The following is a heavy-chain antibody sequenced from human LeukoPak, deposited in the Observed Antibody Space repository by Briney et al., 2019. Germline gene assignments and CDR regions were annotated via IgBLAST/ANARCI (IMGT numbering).Heavy chain of an antibody. CDR2: IVVGSGNT. CDR1: GFTFTSSA. CDR3: ARVPLLRSSRFLYYFDY. Sequence: ASVKVSRKASGFTFTSSAMQWVRQARGQRLEWIGWIVVGSGNTNYAQKLQGRVTMTTDTSTSTAYMELRSLRSDDTAVYYCARVPLLRSSRFLYYFDYWGQGTLVTVSS. V-gene: IGHV1-58*02. D-gene: IGHD6-13*01. J-gene: IGHJ4*02.